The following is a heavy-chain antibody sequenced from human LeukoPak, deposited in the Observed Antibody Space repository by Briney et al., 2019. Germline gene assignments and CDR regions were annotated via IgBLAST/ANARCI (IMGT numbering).Heavy chain of an antibody. J-gene: IGHJ4*02. CDR2: ITGSGDDT. CDR3: AKGESRPKYYFDY. Sequence: GGSLRLSCAASGFTFSSYAMRWVRQAPGKGLEWLSSITGSGDDTFYADSVKGRLTISKDNPKNTMHLQRNSLRAEDTAVYYCAKGESRPKYYFDYWGQGTLVTVSS. D-gene: IGHD3-10*01. V-gene: IGHV3-23*01. CDR1: GFTFSSYA.